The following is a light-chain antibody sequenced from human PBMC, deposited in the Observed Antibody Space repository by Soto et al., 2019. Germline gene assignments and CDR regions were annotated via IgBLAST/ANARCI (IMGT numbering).Light chain of an antibody. J-gene: IGKJ4*01. V-gene: IGKV3-15*01. Sequence: EIVLTQFPANLSLSPGEGATLSCRASQSVSSYLAWYQQKPGQAPRLLIYDASNRATGIPARFSGSGSGTEFTLTISSLQPEDFAVYYCQQYNTWPPQLTFGGGTKGDI. CDR2: DAS. CDR1: QSVSSY. CDR3: QQYNTWPPQLT.